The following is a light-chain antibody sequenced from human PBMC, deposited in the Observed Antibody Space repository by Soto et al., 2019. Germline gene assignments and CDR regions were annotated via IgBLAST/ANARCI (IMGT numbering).Light chain of an antibody. CDR1: QSVSNN. Sequence: EIVMKKSPATISVSPGERASLSCRASQSVSNNLAWYRQKPGQAPRLLIYRASTRATGIPARISGSGSGTEFTLTISSLQPEDFAVYYCQQYDNWRTFGQGTKVDIK. J-gene: IGKJ1*01. CDR2: RAS. CDR3: QQYDNWRT. V-gene: IGKV3-15*01.